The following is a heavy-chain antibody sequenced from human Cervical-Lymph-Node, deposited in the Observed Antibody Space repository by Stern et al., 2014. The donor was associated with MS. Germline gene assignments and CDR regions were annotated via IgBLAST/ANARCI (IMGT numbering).Heavy chain of an antibody. J-gene: IGHJ4*02. CDR1: GFTFGSYW. CDR2: IKQDGSEK. D-gene: IGHD1-1*01. CDR3: TRGQTTSEY. Sequence: EVQLEESGGGLVQPGGSLTLSCAASGFTFGSYWMSWVRQAPGKGLEWVANIKQDGSEKYYVDSVKGRFIISRDNAKNSLYLQMNSLRVEDTAVYYCTRGQTTSEYWGQGTLVTVSS. V-gene: IGHV3-7*01.